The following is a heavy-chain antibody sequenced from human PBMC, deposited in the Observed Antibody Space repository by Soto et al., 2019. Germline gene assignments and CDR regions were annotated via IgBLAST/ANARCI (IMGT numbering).Heavy chain of an antibody. Sequence: QVQLQESGPGLLKPSQTLSLTCTVSGGSISSGGYYWSWIRQHPGKGLEWIGYIYYSGSTYYNPSIKSRVTISVETTKNQFPLKMSAVTAADTAVYYWASILGSDFDYWGQGTLVTVSS. J-gene: IGHJ4*02. CDR3: ASILGSDFDY. CDR2: IYYSGST. CDR1: GGSISSGGYY. V-gene: IGHV4-31*03. D-gene: IGHD1-26*01.